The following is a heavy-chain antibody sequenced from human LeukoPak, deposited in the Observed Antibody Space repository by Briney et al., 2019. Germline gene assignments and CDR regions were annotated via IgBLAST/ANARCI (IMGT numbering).Heavy chain of an antibody. CDR2: ISFDGSNK. V-gene: IGHV3-30*04. CDR3: ARDTVRGSHPAPSNWFDP. CDR1: GFTFSSYA. J-gene: IGHJ5*02. Sequence: GGSLRLSCAASGFTFSSYAMHWVRQAPGKGLEWVAVISFDGSNKYYADSVKGRFTISRDNSKNTLYLQMNSLRAEDTAVYYCARDTVRGSHPAPSNWFDPWGQGTLVCVSS. D-gene: IGHD3-10*01.